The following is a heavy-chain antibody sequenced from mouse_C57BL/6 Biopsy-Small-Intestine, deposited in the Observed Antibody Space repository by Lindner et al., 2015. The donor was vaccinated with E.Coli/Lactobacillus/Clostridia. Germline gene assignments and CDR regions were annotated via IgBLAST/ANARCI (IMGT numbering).Heavy chain of an antibody. CDR3: AKLIYYDYAGDYVMDY. CDR1: GFSLTNYG. V-gene: IGHV2-9*01. CDR2: IWGGGST. D-gene: IGHD2-4*01. Sequence: VQLQESGPGLVAPSQSLSITCTVSGFSLTNYGVDWVRQPPGKGLEWLGIIWGGGSTNYNSALMSRLNITKDNSKSQVFLKLNSLQTDDTAIYYCAKLIYYDYAGDYVMDYWGQGTSVTVSS. J-gene: IGHJ4*01.